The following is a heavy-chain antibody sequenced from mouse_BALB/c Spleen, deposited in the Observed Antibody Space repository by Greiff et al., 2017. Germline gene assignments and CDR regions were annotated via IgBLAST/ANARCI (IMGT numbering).Heavy chain of an antibody. Sequence: VMLVESGPGLVAPSQSLSITCTVSGFSLTSYGVHWVRQPPGKGLEWLGVIWAGGSTNYNSALMSRLSISKDNSKSQVFLKMNSLQTDDTAMYYCARDHRYDRAMDYWGQGTSVTVSS. CDR2: IWAGGST. CDR3: ARDHRYDRAMDY. V-gene: IGHV2-9*02. CDR1: GFSLTSYG. J-gene: IGHJ4*01. D-gene: IGHD2-14*01.